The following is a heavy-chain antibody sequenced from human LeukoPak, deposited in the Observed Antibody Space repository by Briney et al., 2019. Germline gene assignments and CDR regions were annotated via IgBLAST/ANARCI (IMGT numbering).Heavy chain of an antibody. CDR3: AKDYYDSSGDSGYFDY. CDR1: GFTFSSYG. CDR2: IWYDGSNK. Sequence: PGGSLRLSCAASGFTFSSYGMHWVRQAPGKGLEWVAVIWYDGSNKYYADSVKGRFTISRDNAKNSLYLQMNSLRAEDTAVYYCAKDYYDSSGDSGYFDYWGQGTLVTVSS. J-gene: IGHJ4*02. V-gene: IGHV3-33*03. D-gene: IGHD3-22*01.